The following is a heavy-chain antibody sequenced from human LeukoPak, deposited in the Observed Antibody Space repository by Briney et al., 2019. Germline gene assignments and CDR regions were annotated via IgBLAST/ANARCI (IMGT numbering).Heavy chain of an antibody. J-gene: IGHJ5*02. V-gene: IGHV3-30*02. Sequence: GGSLRLSCAASGFHFSSCAMHWVRQAQGKGLEWVAYIRYDGDNKRYADSVKGRFTVSRDNSKDTVYLQMNSLRREDTAMYYCTKGDDYGATTRLPKFNWFDPWGQGTLVLVSS. CDR1: GFHFSSCA. CDR2: IRYDGDNK. CDR3: TKGDDYGATTRLPKFNWFDP. D-gene: IGHD4/OR15-4a*01.